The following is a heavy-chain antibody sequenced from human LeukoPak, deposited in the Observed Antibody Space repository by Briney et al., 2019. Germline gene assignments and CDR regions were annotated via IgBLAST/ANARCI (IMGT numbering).Heavy chain of an antibody. J-gene: IGHJ4*02. D-gene: IGHD6-6*01. V-gene: IGHV3-23*01. Sequence: GGSLRLPCAASGFTFSSYAMSWVRQAPGKGLEWVSAISGSGGSTYYADSVKGRFTISRDNSKNTLYLQMNSLRAEDAAVYYCAKLARGPISNADYWGQGTLVTVSS. CDR3: AKLARGPISNADY. CDR1: GFTFSSYA. CDR2: ISGSGGST.